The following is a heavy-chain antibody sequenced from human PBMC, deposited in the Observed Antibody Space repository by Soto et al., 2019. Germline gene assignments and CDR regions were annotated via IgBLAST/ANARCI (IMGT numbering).Heavy chain of an antibody. D-gene: IGHD1-20*01. CDR1: GYTFTSYG. CDR2: ISAYNGNT. Sequence: ASVKVSCKASGYTFTSYGISWVRQAPGQGLEWMGWISAYNGNTNYAQKLQGRVTMTTDTSTSTAYMELRSLRSDDTAVYYCARVPLTGTEGHANYYFDYWGQGTLVTVSS. V-gene: IGHV1-18*01. CDR3: ARVPLTGTEGHANYYFDY. J-gene: IGHJ4*02.